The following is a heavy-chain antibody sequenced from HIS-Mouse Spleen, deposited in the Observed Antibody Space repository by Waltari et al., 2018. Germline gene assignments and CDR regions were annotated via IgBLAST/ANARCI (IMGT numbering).Heavy chain of an antibody. D-gene: IGHD1-26*01. CDR2: IYYSGST. Sequence: QLQLQESGPGLVKPSETLSLTCPVSGGSIRSSSYYWGWIRQPPGKGLEWIGSIYYSGSTYYNPSLKSRVTISVDTSKNQFSLKLSSVTAADTAVYYCARDRELYFDYWGQGTLVTVSS. V-gene: IGHV4-39*07. CDR3: ARDRELYFDY. J-gene: IGHJ4*02. CDR1: GGSIRSSSYY.